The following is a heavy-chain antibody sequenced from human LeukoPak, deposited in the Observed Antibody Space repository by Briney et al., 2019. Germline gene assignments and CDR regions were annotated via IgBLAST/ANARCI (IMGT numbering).Heavy chain of an antibody. D-gene: IGHD6-19*01. J-gene: IGHJ5*02. V-gene: IGHV3-66*02. CDR2: IYSGGIT. CDR3: ARRHSSGST. Sequence: AGGSLRLSCAASGFTFSDYYMNWVRQAPGKGLEWVSVIYSGGITYYADSVKGRFTISRDSSKNTLYLQMNSLRVEDTAVYYCARRHSSGSTWGQGALVTVSS. CDR1: GFTFSDYY.